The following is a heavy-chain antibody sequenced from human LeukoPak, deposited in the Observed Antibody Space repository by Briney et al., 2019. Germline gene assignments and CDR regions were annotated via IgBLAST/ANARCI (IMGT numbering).Heavy chain of an antibody. V-gene: IGHV4-59*01. CDR2: IYYSRST. D-gene: IGHD5-18*01. J-gene: IGHJ5*02. CDR1: GGSISSYY. CDR3: ARDLGDSYGVNWFDP. Sequence: PSETLSLTCTVSGGSISSYYWSWIRQPPGKGLEWIGYIYYSRSTNYNPSLKSRVTMSVDTSKNQFSLKLSSVTAADTAVYYCARDLGDSYGVNWFDPWGQGTLVTVSS.